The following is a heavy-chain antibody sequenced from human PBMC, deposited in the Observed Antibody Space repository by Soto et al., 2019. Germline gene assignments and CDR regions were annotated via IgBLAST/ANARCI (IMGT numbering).Heavy chain of an antibody. CDR1: GGTFSSYA. CDR2: IIPIFGTA. D-gene: IGHD3-16*01. CDR3: ARAPGGATYYYYGMDV. Sequence: SVKVSCKASGGTFSSYAISWVRQAPGQVLEWMGGIIPIFGTANYAQKFQGRVTITADKSPSTAYMELSSLRSEDTAVYYCARAPGGATYYYYGMDVWGQGTTVTVSS. J-gene: IGHJ6*02. V-gene: IGHV1-69*06.